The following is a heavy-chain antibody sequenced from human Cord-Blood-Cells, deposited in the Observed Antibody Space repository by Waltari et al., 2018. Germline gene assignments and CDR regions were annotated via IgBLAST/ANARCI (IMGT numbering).Heavy chain of an antibody. J-gene: IGHJ3*02. Sequence: QVQLVESGGGVVQPGRSLRLSCAASGFTFSSYGMHWVRQAPGKGLEWVAVISYDGSNKYYADSVKGRFTISRDNSKNTLYLQMNSLRAEDTAVYYCAKEGYDNAFDIWGQGTMVTVSS. CDR3: AKEGYDNAFDI. CDR2: ISYDGSNK. CDR1: GFTFSSYG. V-gene: IGHV3-30*18. D-gene: IGHD5-18*01.